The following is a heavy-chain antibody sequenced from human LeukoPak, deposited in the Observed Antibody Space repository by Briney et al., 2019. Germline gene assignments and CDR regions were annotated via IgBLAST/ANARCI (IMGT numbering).Heavy chain of an antibody. CDR2: IWYDGSNK. CDR1: GFTFSSYG. J-gene: IGHJ4*02. CDR3: AKGFRTLYLDY. D-gene: IGHD1-14*01. Sequence: PGRSLRLSCAASGFTFSSYGMHWVRQAPGKGLEWVAVIWYDGSNKYYADSVKGRFTISRDNSKNTLYLQMNSLRAEDTAVYYCAKGFRTLYLDYWGQGTLVTVSS. V-gene: IGHV3-33*06.